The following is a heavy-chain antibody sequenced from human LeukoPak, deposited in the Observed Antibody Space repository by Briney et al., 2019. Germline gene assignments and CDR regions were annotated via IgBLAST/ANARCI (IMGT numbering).Heavy chain of an antibody. CDR1: GGSISSYY. CDR2: IYYSGST. J-gene: IGHJ3*02. Sequence: SETLSLTCTVSGGSISSYYWSWIRQPPGKGLEWIGSIYYSGSTYYNPSLKSRVTISVDTSKNQFSLKLSSVTAADTAVYYCARGLMIVVVITEECAFDIWGQGTMVTVSS. V-gene: IGHV4-59*12. D-gene: IGHD3-22*01. CDR3: ARGLMIVVVITEECAFDI.